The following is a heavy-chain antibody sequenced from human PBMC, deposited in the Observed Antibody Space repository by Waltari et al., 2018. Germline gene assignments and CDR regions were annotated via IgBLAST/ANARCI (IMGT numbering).Heavy chain of an antibody. CDR1: VFPFRNYW. CDR2: INGDGGST. CDR3: TRTRYCSTTSCQVDWFDP. J-gene: IGHJ5*02. V-gene: IGHV3-74*01. D-gene: IGHD2-2*01. Sequence: EVQLVESGGPLVPPGGSLRLSCAASVFPFRNYWRHWVRQAPGKGLVWVSRINGDGGSTSYADSVKGRFTISRDNAKNTLYLQMNSLRAEDTAVYYCTRTRYCSTTSCQVDWFDPWGQGTLVTVSS.